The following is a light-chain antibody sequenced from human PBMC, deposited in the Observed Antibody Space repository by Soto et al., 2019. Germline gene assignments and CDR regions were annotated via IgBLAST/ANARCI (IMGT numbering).Light chain of an antibody. Sequence: QSALTQPASVSGSPGQSITISCSGTSSDIGSYNHVAWYQQFPGKSSKLMIYAVSDRPSGVSDRFSGSKSGITASLTISGLQTEDEADYYCISYTDRQSYLFGTGTKVTVL. J-gene: IGLJ1*01. CDR1: SSDIGSYNH. V-gene: IGLV2-14*03. CDR2: AVS. CDR3: ISYTDRQSYL.